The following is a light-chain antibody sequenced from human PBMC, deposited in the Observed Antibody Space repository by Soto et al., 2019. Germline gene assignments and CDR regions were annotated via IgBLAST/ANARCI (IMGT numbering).Light chain of an antibody. CDR1: SSDVGSYNL. V-gene: IGLV2-23*02. J-gene: IGLJ1*01. CDR3: CSYAGSSTPYV. CDR2: EVS. Sequence: QSALTQPASVSGSPGQSITISCTGTSSDVGSYNLVSWYQQHPGKAPKLIIYEVSKRPSGVSNRFSGSKSGNTASLTISGLQAEDAADYYCCSYAGSSTPYVFGTGTKLTVL.